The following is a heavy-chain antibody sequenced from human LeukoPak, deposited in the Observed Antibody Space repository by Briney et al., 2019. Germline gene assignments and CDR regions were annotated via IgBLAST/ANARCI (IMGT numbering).Heavy chain of an antibody. V-gene: IGHV4-39*07. CDR1: GGSIGKTSYY. D-gene: IGHD1-1*01. J-gene: IGHJ4*02. CDR3: ARFKQLGRSFDS. Sequence: SETLSLTCTVSGGSIGKTSYYWGWIRQPPGKGPEWIGNIYYSGTTYYNPSLKSRVTISVDTSENQFSLTLNSVTAADTAVYFCARFKQLGRSFDSWGLGSLVTVSS. CDR2: IYYSGTT.